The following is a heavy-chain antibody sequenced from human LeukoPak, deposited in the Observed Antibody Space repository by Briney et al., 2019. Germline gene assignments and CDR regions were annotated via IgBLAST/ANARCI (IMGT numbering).Heavy chain of an antibody. Sequence: PSETLSLTRTVSGGSISSHYWSWIRQPPGKGLEWIGYIYYSGSTNYNPSLKSRVTISVDTSKNQFSLKLSSVTAADTAVYYCARAAGYSYGYVADYWGQGTLVTVSS. J-gene: IGHJ4*02. CDR2: IYYSGST. CDR1: GGSISSHY. D-gene: IGHD5-18*01. CDR3: ARAAGYSYGYVADY. V-gene: IGHV4-59*11.